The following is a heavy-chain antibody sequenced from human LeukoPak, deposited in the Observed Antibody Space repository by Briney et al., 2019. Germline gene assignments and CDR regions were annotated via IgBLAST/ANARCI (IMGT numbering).Heavy chain of an antibody. CDR1: GGSISGTSYY. V-gene: IGHV4-39*07. J-gene: IGHJ2*01. Sequence: SETLSLTCTVSGGSISGTSYYWGWIRQPPGKGLEWIGSVYYSGSTYYNPSLKSRVTISVDTSKNQFSLKLSSVTVADTAVYYCARGVSCGGDCSHFDLWGRGTLVTVSS. D-gene: IGHD2-21*02. CDR3: ARGVSCGGDCSHFDL. CDR2: VYYSGST.